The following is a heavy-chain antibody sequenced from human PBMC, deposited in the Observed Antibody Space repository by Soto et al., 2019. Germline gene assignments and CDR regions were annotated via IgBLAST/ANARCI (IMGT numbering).Heavy chain of an antibody. CDR2: ISYDGSNT. D-gene: IGHD1-26*01. CDR3: AKEGGLSGSYYISSSYYFDY. J-gene: IGHJ4*02. Sequence: QVQLVESGGGVVQPGRSLRLSCAASGFTFSSYGMLWVRQAPGKGLEWVAIISYDGSNTYYADSVKGRFTISRDNSKNTLYLQMNSLRAEDTSVYYCAKEGGLSGSYYISSSYYFDYWGQGTLVTVSS. CDR1: GFTFSSYG. V-gene: IGHV3-30*18.